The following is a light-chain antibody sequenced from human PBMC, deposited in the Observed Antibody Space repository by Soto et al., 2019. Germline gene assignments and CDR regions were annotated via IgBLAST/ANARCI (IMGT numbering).Light chain of an antibody. CDR1: QSVSSY. CDR3: QQRINWPRT. V-gene: IGKV3-11*01. CDR2: DAS. J-gene: IGKJ1*01. Sequence: EIVSTQSPATLSLFPGERATLSCRSSQSVSSYLAWYQQKPGQAPMLLIYDASNRATGIPARFSGSGSGTDFTLTISSLEPEDFAVYYCQQRINWPRTFGQGTKVDIK.